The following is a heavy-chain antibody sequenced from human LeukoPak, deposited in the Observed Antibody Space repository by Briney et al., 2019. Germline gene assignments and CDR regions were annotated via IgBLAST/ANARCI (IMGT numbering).Heavy chain of an antibody. CDR3: ARVPRGDYGLDY. CDR1: GYTFTGYY. V-gene: IGHV1-2*02. D-gene: IGHD4/OR15-4a*01. Sequence: ASVKVSCKASGYTFTGYYMHWVRQAPGQGLEWMGWINPNSGGTNYAQKFQGGVTMTRDTSISTAYMELSRLRSDDTAVYYCARVPRGDYGLDYWGQGTLVTVSS. CDR2: INPNSGGT. J-gene: IGHJ4*02.